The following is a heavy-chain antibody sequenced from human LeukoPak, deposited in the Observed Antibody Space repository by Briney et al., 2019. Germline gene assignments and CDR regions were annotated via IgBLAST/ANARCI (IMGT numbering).Heavy chain of an antibody. CDR1: GYIITSYG. J-gene: IGHJ4*02. CDR2: ISAYNGNT. V-gene: IGHV1-18*04. CDR3: ARDWGGTDY. D-gene: IGHD7-27*01. Sequence: ASVKVSCKASGYIITSYGISWVRQAAGQGLGWMGWISAYNGNTNYAQKLQGRVTMTTDTSTSTAYMELRSLRSDDTAVYYWARDWGGTDYWGQGTLVTVSS.